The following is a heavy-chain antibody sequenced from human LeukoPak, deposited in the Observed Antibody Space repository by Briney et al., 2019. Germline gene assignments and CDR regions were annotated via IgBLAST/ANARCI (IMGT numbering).Heavy chain of an antibody. V-gene: IGHV1-18*01. Sequence: ASVKVSCKASGYTFSNYGFSWLRQAPGQGLEWMGWISAYDGNTNYAQSLQGRVTMTTDTSTSTAYMELRSLRSDDTAVYYCARQVDYRWYYFNYWGQGTLVTVSS. D-gene: IGHD4-11*01. CDR3: ARQVDYRWYYFNY. CDR2: ISAYDGNT. CDR1: GYTFSNYG. J-gene: IGHJ4*02.